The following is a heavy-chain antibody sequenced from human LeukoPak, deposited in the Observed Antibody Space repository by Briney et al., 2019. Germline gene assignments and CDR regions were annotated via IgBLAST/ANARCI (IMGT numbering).Heavy chain of an antibody. J-gene: IGHJ4*02. CDR2: ISGSGGST. Sequence: GGSLRLSCAASGFSFSTYSMNWVRQAPGKGLEWVSAISGSGGSTYYADSVKGRFTISRDNAKNSLYLQMNSLRAEDTAVYYCASLGYSYGYYWGQGTLVTVSS. CDR1: GFSFSTYS. D-gene: IGHD5-18*01. V-gene: IGHV3-21*04. CDR3: ASLGYSYGYY.